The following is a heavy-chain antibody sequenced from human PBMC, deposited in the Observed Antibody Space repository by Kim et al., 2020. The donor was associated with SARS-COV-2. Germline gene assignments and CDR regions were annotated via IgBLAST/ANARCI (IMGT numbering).Heavy chain of an antibody. CDR2: IYYSGST. CDR1: GGSISSSSYY. CDR3: ARELLLFGEPRPDAFD. D-gene: IGHD3-10*01. V-gene: IGHV4-39*02. J-gene: IGHJ3*02. Sequence: SETLSLTCTVSGGSISSSSYYWGWIRQPPGKGLEWIGSIYYSGSTYYNPSLKSRVTISVDTSKNQFSLKLSSVTAEDTAEYYCARELLLFGEPRPDAFD.